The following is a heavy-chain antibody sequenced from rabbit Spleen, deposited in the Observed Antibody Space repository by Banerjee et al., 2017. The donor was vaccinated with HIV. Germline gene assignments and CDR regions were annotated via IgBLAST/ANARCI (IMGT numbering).Heavy chain of an antibody. Sequence: QEQLKESGGGLVQPGGSLKVSCIASGFDFSSYYMSWVRQAPGKGLEWIACINIVTGKSVYASWAKGRFIMSRTSSTTVTLQMTSLTAADTATYFCARDLVAVIGWNFNLWGPGTLVTVS. V-gene: IGHV1S45*01. J-gene: IGHJ4*01. CDR2: INIVTGKS. CDR1: GFDFSSYYM. CDR3: ARDLVAVIGWNFNL. D-gene: IGHD1-1*01.